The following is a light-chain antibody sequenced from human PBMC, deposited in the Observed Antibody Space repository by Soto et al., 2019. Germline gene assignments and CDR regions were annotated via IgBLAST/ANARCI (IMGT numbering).Light chain of an antibody. CDR1: QSITTF. V-gene: IGKV3-20*01. J-gene: IGKJ4*01. CDR3: QQFSSYPLT. CDR2: DAS. Sequence: TRSPSTLSASVAKRVTMTCRSIQSITTFLAWYQQKPGQAPRLLIYDASSRATGIPDRFSGGGSGTDFTLTISRLEPEDFAVYYCQQFSSYPLTFGGGTKVDIK.